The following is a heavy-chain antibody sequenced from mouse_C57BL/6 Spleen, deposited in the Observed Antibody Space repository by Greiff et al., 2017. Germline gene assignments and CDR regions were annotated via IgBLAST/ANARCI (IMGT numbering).Heavy chain of an antibody. J-gene: IGHJ2*01. Sequence: EVLLVESGGGLVKPGGSLKLSCAASGFTFSSSAMSWVRQTPEKRLEWVAPISDGGSYTYYPDNVKGRFTISRDNAKNNLYLQLSHLKSEDTAMYYCARDVWLGYCFDYWGQGTTLTVSS. V-gene: IGHV5-4*01. CDR2: ISDGGSYT. CDR1: GFTFSSSA. D-gene: IGHD2-2*01. CDR3: ARDVWLGYCFDY.